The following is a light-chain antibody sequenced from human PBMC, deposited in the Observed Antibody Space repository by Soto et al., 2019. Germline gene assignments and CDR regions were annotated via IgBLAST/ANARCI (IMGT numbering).Light chain of an antibody. V-gene: IGKV1-39*01. Sequence: DIQMTQSPYSLSASVGDKVTITCRASQTITTYLNWYQHKPGKAPKLLIYAAISLQSGVPSRLSGSGSGTDFTLTISSLQPEDFATYYCQQTYSTPHTFGQGTKVEIK. CDR1: QTITTY. J-gene: IGKJ2*01. CDR3: QQTYSTPHT. CDR2: AAI.